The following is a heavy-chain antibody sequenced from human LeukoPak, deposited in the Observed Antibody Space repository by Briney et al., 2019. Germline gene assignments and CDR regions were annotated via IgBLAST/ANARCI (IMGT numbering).Heavy chain of an antibody. CDR1: GDTFTSYY. V-gene: IGHV1-46*01. CDR3: ARDPKVAAAGTRYFDL. CDR2: INPSGGST. J-gene: IGHJ2*01. D-gene: IGHD6-13*01. Sequence: ASVKVSCKASGDTFTSYYMHCVRQAPGQGLEWMGIINPSGGSTSYAQKFQGRVTMTRDTSTSTVYMELSSVRSEDTAVYYCARDPKVAAAGTRYFDLWGRGTLVTVSS.